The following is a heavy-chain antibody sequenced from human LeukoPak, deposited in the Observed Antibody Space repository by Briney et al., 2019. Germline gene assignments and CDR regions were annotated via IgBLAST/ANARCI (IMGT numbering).Heavy chain of an antibody. Sequence: GGSLRLSCAASGFTFSSYGMHWVRQAPGKGLEWVAVISCDGSDKYYADSVKGRFTISRDNSMNTLYLQMNSLRDEDTAVYYCAQAWRWLQLNYWGQGTLVTVSS. CDR1: GFTFSSYG. D-gene: IGHD5-24*01. V-gene: IGHV3-30*18. J-gene: IGHJ4*02. CDR3: AQAWRWLQLNY. CDR2: ISCDGSDK.